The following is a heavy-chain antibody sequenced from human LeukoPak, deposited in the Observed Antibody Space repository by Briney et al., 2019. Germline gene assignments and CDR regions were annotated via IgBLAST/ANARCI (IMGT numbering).Heavy chain of an antibody. D-gene: IGHD6-13*01. V-gene: IGHV3-9*01. CDR1: GFTFDDYA. CDR3: AKDIAAAGGGYFDY. Sequence: GGSLRLSCAASGFTFDDYAMHWFRQAPGKGLEWVSGISWNSGSIGYADSVKGRFTISRDNAKNSLYLQMNSLRAEDTALYYCAKDIAAAGGGYFDYWGQGTLVTVSS. CDR2: ISWNSGSI. J-gene: IGHJ4*02.